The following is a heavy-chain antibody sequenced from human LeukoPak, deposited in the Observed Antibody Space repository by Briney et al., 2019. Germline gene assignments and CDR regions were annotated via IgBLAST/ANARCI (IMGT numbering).Heavy chain of an antibody. J-gene: IGHJ3*02. D-gene: IGHD2-2*01. CDR3: ARVWGLGYCSSTSCPGFAFDI. Sequence: SETLSLTCTVSGYSISSGYYWGWIRQPPRKGLEWIGSIYHSGSTYYNPSLKSRVTILVDTSKNQFSLKLSSVTAADTAVYYCARVWGLGYCSSTSCPGFAFDIWGQGTMVTVSS. V-gene: IGHV4-38-2*02. CDR2: IYHSGST. CDR1: GYSISSGYY.